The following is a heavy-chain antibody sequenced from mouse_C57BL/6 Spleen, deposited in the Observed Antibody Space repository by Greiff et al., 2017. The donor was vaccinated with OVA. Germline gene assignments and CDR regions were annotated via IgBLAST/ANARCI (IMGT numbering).Heavy chain of an antibody. CDR1: GFNIKDYY. CDR2: IDPEDGDT. CDR3: TTKNYGYFDY. Sequence: EVKLMESGAELVRPGASVKLSCTASGFNIKDYYMHWVKQRPEQGLEWIGRIDPEDGDTEYAPKCQGKATLTADTSSNTAYLQLSSLTSEDTAVYYCTTKNYGYFDYWGQGTTLTVSS. J-gene: IGHJ2*01. V-gene: IGHV14-1*01. D-gene: IGHD1-1*01.